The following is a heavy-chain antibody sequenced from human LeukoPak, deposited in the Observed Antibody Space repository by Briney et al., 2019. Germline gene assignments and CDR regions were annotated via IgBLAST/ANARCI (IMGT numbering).Heavy chain of an antibody. CDR1: GGSFSGYY. V-gene: IGHV4-34*01. J-gene: IGHJ5*02. D-gene: IGHD3-9*01. Sequence: SETLSLTCAVYGGSFSGYYWSWIRQPPGKGLEWIGEINHSGSTNYNPSLKSRVTISVDASKNQFSLKLSSVTAADTAVYYCARRKLRYFDWLLANNWFDPWGQGTLVTVSS. CDR2: INHSGST. CDR3: ARRKLRYFDWLLANNWFDP.